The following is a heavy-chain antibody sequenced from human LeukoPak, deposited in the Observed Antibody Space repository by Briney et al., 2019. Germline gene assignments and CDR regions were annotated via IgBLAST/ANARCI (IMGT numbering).Heavy chain of an antibody. J-gene: IGHJ4*02. CDR2: IIPIFGTA. V-gene: IGHV1-69*13. CDR3: ARAYCSSTSCYQAHFDY. D-gene: IGHD2-2*01. Sequence: GASVKVSCKASGYSFASYGITWVRQAPGQGLEWMGGIIPIFGTANYAQKFQGRVTITADESTSTAYMELSSLRSEDTAVYYCARAYCSSTSCYQAHFDYWGQGTLVTVSS. CDR1: GYSFASYG.